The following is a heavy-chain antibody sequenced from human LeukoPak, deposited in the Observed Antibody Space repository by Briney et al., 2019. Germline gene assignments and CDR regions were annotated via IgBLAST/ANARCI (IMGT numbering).Heavy chain of an antibody. CDR3: ARAMTTVPKDAFDI. CDR2: ISSRSYI. Sequence: GRSLRLSCAASGFTSSSNAMSWDRQAPGKGMEWVSSISSRSYIDYADSVKGRFTISRANAKDSLYLQMNSLRAEETAVYYCARAMTTVPKDAFDIWGQGTMVTVSS. V-gene: IGHV3-21*01. J-gene: IGHJ3*02. CDR1: GFTSSSNA. D-gene: IGHD4-17*01.